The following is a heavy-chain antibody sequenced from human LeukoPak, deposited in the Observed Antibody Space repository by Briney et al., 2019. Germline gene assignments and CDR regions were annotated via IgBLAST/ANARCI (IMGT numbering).Heavy chain of an antibody. D-gene: IGHD3-22*01. V-gene: IGHV1-58*02. CDR2: IVVGSGNT. Sequence: GASVKASCKASGFTFTSSAMQWVRQARGQRLEWIGWIVVGSGNTNYAQKFQERVTITRDMSTSTAYMERSSLRSEDTAVYYCAAQDYYDSSGFGYWGQGTLVTVSS. CDR3: AAQDYYDSSGFGY. J-gene: IGHJ4*02. CDR1: GFTFTSSA.